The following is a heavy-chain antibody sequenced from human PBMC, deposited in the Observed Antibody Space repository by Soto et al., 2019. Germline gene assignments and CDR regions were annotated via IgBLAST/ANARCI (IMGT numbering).Heavy chain of an antibody. V-gene: IGHV3-23*01. D-gene: IGHD3-22*01. Sequence: PGGSLRLSCAASGLPFSSYAMTWVRQSPGKGLEWVSTITGSGGRTFYADSVKGRFTISRDNSKKTLYLQMNSLRVEDTAVFYCAKDWDDSPGYRAPHWGQGTLVTVSS. CDR3: AKDWDDSPGYRAPH. J-gene: IGHJ4*02. CDR1: GLPFSSYA. CDR2: ITGSGGRT.